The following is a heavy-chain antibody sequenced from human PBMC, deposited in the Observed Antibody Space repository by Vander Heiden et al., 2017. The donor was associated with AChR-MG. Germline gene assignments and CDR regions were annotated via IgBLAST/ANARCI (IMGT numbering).Heavy chain of an antibody. V-gene: IGHV3-9*01. Sequence: EVQLVESGGGLVQPGRSLRLSCAASGFTFDDYAMHWVRQAPGKGLEWVSGISWNSGSIGYADSVKGRFTISRDNAKNSLYLQMNSLRAEDTALYYCAKDFSASYGDNDAFDIWGQGTMVTVSS. D-gene: IGHD4-17*01. J-gene: IGHJ3*02. CDR1: GFTFDDYA. CDR3: AKDFSASYGDNDAFDI. CDR2: ISWNSGSI.